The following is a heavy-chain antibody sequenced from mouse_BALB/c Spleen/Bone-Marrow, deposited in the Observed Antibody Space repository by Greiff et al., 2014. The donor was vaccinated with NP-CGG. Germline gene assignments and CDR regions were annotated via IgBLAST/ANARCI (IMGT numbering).Heavy chain of an antibody. J-gene: IGHJ2*01. CDR2: ILPGSGST. CDR3: ARRGYDGYH. CDR1: GYTFTSYS. V-gene: IGHV1-9*01. D-gene: IGHD2-3*01. Sequence: QVQLQQSGAELMKPGASVKISCKATGYTFTSYSIQWVKQRPGHGLEWIGEILPGSGSTNYNEKFKGKATFTADTSSNTAYMQLSSLTSGDSAVYYCARRGYDGYHWGQGTTLTVSS.